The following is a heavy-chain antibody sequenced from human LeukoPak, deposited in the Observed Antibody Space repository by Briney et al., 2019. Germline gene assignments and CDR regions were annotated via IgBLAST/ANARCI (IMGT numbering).Heavy chain of an antibody. CDR2: INPNSGGT. CDR3: ARDYYGSGSYYYYYMDV. V-gene: IGHV1-2*02. J-gene: IGHJ6*03. Sequence: ASVKVSCKASGYTFTGYYMHWVRQAPGQGLEWMGWINPNSGGTNYAQKFQGRVTMTRDTSISTAYMELSRLRSDDTAVYYCARDYYGSGSYYYYYMDVRGKGTTVTISS. D-gene: IGHD3-10*01. CDR1: GYTFTGYY.